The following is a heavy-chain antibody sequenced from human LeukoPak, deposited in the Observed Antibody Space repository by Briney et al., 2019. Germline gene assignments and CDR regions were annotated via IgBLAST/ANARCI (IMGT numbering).Heavy chain of an antibody. CDR2: ISYDGSNK. V-gene: IGHV3-30*01. CDR3: ARARMGSAYDYFDY. D-gene: IGHD5-12*01. J-gene: IGHJ4*02. Sequence: GRSLRLSCAASGFTFSSYAMHWVRQAPGKGLEWVAVISYDGSNKYYADSVKGRFTISRDNSKNTLYLQMNSLRSDDTAVYYCARARMGSAYDYFDYWGQGTLVTVSS. CDR1: GFTFSSYA.